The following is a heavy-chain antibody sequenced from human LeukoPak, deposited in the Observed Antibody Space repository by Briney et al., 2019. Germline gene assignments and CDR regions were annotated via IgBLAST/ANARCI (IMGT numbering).Heavy chain of an antibody. D-gene: IGHD1-26*01. CDR3: ARSSGTYYGDRYFDY. Sequence: PSETLSLTCAVSGYSISGSNWWGWVRQFPGKGLEWIGYIYSSGSTYYNPSLKSRLTTSEDTSKNQFSLKLSSVTAVDTAVYFCARSSGTYYGDRYFDYWGQGTLVTVSS. J-gene: IGHJ4*02. CDR2: IYSSGST. CDR1: GYSISGSNW. V-gene: IGHV4-28*01.